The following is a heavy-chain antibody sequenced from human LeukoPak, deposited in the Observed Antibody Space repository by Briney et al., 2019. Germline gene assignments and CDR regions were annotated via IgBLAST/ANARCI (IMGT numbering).Heavy chain of an antibody. Sequence: PSQTLSLTCTVSGGSISSGSYYWSWIRQPAGKGLEWIGRIYTSGSTNYNPSLKSRVTISVGTSKNQFSLKLSSVTAADTAVYYCARVPEEEGGFGEDFDYWGQGTLVTVSS. CDR3: ARVPEEEGGFGEDFDY. CDR1: GGSISSGSYY. CDR2: IYTSGST. V-gene: IGHV4-61*02. J-gene: IGHJ4*02. D-gene: IGHD3-10*01.